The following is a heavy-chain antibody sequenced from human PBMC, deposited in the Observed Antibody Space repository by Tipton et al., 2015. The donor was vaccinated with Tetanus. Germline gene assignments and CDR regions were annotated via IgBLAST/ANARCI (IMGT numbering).Heavy chain of an antibody. J-gene: IGHJ4*02. Sequence: TLFLTCTVSGDSISIFYWTWIRQPPGKGLEWIGYVYGSGSTNYNPSLESRVTMSIDTSRNQFSLKLTSVTAADTAFYYCARGFGSSFYYFDYWGQGILVTVSS. CDR2: VYGSGST. CDR1: GDSISIFY. D-gene: IGHD6-13*01. CDR3: ARGFGSSFYYFDY. V-gene: IGHV4-59*01.